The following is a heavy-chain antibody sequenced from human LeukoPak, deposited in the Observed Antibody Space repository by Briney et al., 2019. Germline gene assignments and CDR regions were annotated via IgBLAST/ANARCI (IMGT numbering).Heavy chain of an antibody. V-gene: IGHV4-39*07. D-gene: IGHD3-22*01. CDR2: IYYSGST. CDR1: GGSISSSSYY. CDR3: ARAIRTWGYYDSSGSFDY. J-gene: IGHJ4*02. Sequence: SETLSLTCTVSGGSISSSSYYWGWIRQPPGKGLEWIGSIYYSGSTYYNPSLKSRVTISVDTSKNQFSLKLSSVTAADTAVYYCARAIRTWGYYDSSGSFDYWGQGTLVSVSS.